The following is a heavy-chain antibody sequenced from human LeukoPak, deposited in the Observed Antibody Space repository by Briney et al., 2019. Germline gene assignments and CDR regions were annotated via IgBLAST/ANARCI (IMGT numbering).Heavy chain of an antibody. CDR2: ISGSGAIT. CDR3: AKDRLELLAPFDY. Sequence: GGSLRLSCAASGFTFSSYAMSWVRQAPGKGLEWVSAISGSGAITYYADSVKGRFTISRDNSKNTLYLQMNSLRAEDTAIYYRAKDRLELLAPFDYWGQGTLVTVSS. J-gene: IGHJ4*02. CDR1: GFTFSSYA. V-gene: IGHV3-23*01. D-gene: IGHD1-26*01.